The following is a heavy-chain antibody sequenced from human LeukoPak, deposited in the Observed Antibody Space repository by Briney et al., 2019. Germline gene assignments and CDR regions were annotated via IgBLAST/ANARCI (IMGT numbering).Heavy chain of an antibody. D-gene: IGHD3-10*01. CDR3: ARDALWFGDLNWFDP. Sequence: GGSLRLSCAASGFTFSSYWMGWVRQAPGKGLEWMANIKQDGSEKYYVDSVKGRFTISRDNAKNSPYLQMNSLRAEDTAVYYCARDALWFGDLNWFDPWGQGTLVTVSS. CDR2: IKQDGSEK. V-gene: IGHV3-7*01. CDR1: GFTFSSYW. J-gene: IGHJ5*02.